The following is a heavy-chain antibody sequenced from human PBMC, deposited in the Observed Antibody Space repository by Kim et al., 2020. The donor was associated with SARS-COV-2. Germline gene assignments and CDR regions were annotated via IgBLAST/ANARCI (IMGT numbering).Heavy chain of an antibody. D-gene: IGHD3-9*01. J-gene: IGHJ3*02. Sequence: YYADSVKGRFTISRDNAKNSLYLQMNSLRAEDTAVYYCARDFPINDAFDIWGQGTMVTVSS. V-gene: IGHV3-21*01. CDR3: ARDFPINDAFDI.